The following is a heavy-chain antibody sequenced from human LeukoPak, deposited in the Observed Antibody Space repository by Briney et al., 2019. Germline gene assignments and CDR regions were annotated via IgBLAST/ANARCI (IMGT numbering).Heavy chain of an antibody. D-gene: IGHD3-3*01. V-gene: IGHV1-8*01. CDR2: MNPNSGNT. J-gene: IGHJ4*02. CDR1: GYTFTSYD. Sequence: GASVKVSCKASGYTFTSYDINWVRQATGQGPEWMGWMNPNSGNTGYAQKFQGRVTMTRNTSISTAYMELSSLRSEDTAVYYCARGSGGYYDFWSGYSKTYYFDYWGQGTLVTVSS. CDR3: ARGSGGYYDFWSGYSKTYYFDY.